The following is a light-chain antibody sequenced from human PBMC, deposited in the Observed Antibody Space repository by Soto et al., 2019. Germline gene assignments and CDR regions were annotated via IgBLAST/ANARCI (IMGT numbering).Light chain of an antibody. CDR2: DAS. J-gene: IGKJ1*01. CDR1: QSVSSY. Sequence: TQSPSTLSGSVGDRVTITCRASQSVSSYLAWYQQKPGQAPRLLIYDASNRATGIPARFSGSGSGTDFTLTISSLEPEDFAVYYCQQRSNWWTFGQGTKVDIK. V-gene: IGKV3-11*01. CDR3: QQRSNWWT.